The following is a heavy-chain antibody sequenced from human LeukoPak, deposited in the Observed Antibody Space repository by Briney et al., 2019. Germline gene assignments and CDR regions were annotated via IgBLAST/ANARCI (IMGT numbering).Heavy chain of an antibody. D-gene: IGHD1-26*01. V-gene: IGHV3-23*01. J-gene: IGHJ4*02. CDR1: GFTFNSRA. CDR2: ISGSGGST. Sequence: GGSLRLSCAASGFTFNSRAMSWVRQAPGKGLEWVSAISGSGGSTYYADSVKGRFTISRDNSRNTLYLEMNSLRAEDTAVYYCAKDLSYYLTEFDYWGQGTLVTVSS. CDR3: AKDLSYYLTEFDY.